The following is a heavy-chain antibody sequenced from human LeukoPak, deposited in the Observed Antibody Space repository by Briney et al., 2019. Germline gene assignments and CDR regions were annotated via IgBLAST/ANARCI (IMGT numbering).Heavy chain of an antibody. J-gene: IGHJ4*02. CDR1: SDSFSGYY. D-gene: IGHD1-26*01. V-gene: IGHV4-4*07. Sequence: SPSETLSLTCNVSSDSFSGYYWSWIRQPAGKELEWIGRIYTSGSSNYNPSLKSRITMSVDTSKNQFSLQLTPVTAADTAVYYCARERGNYSPFFDYWGQGALVTVSS. CDR2: IYTSGSS. CDR3: ARERGNYSPFFDY.